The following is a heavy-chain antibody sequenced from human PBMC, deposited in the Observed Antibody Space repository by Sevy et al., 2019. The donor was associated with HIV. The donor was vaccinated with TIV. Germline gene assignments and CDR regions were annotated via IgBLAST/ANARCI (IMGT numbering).Heavy chain of an antibody. Sequence: GGSLRLSCTASGFTFGDYCVSWFRQAPGKGLEWVGGIRDRAYGGTAEYAASARGRFSISRDDSRGIAYLQMDGLNTEDTAVYYCTREAVTMVRGIYTVLDIWGQGTLVTVSS. CDR1: GFTFGDYC. D-gene: IGHD3-10*01. CDR3: TREAVTMVRGIYTVLDI. V-gene: IGHV3-49*03. J-gene: IGHJ3*02. CDR2: IRDRAYGGTA.